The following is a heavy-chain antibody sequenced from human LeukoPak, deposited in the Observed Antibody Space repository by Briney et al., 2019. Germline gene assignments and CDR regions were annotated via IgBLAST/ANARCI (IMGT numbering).Heavy chain of an antibody. V-gene: IGHV3-23*01. D-gene: IGHD6-13*01. CDR1: GFTFSSYA. CDR2: ISGSGGST. Sequence: GGSLRLSCAASGFTFSSYAMSWVRQAPGKGLEWVSAISGSGGSTYYVDSVKGRFTISRDNSKNTLYLQMNSLRAEDTAVYYCAKVKSSSWAFDYWGQGTLVTVSS. J-gene: IGHJ4*02. CDR3: AKVKSSSWAFDY.